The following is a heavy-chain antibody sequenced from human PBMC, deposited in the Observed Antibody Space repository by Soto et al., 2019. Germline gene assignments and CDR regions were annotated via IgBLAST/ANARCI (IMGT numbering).Heavy chain of an antibody. CDR2: VKYGGNT. D-gene: IGHD5-18*01. CDR1: DEPFRNYY. J-gene: IGHJ6*02. Sequence: PSETLSLTCAVFDEPFRNYYWTWIRQPPGKGLEWIGEVKYGGNTRYDPSLESRVTINPDTSRNQFSLQLNSVTPEDTAVYYCTRTRVYDSYTYSGMAVWGQGTTVTVSS. V-gene: IGHV4-34*01. CDR3: TRTRVYDSYTYSGMAV.